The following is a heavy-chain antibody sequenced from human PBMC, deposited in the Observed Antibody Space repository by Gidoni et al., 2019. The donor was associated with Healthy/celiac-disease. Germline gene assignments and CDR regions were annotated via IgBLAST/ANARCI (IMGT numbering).Heavy chain of an antibody. Sequence: QITLKESGPTQVSPTQTLTLTCTFSGFSLSTRGVGVGWVRQPPGKALEWLALIYWDDDKRYSPSLSSRLTITKDTSRNQVVLTMTNMDLVDTATYYCEHRGRLMADWNYGHFDYWGQGTRVTVSS. D-gene: IGHD1-7*01. CDR3: EHRGRLMADWNYGHFDY. CDR2: IYWDDDK. J-gene: IGHJ4*02. V-gene: IGHV2-5*02. CDR1: GFSLSTRGVG.